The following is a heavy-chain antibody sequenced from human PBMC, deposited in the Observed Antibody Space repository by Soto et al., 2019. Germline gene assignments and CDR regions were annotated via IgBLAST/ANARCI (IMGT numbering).Heavy chain of an antibody. V-gene: IGHV3-23*01. CDR3: AKVAYSSSSLYYYYGMDV. J-gene: IGHJ6*02. Sequence: QPGGSLRLSCAASGFTFSSYAMSWVRQAPGKGLEWVSAISGSGGSTYYADSVKGRFTISRDNSKNTLYLQMNSLRAEDTAVYYCAKVAYSSSSLYYYYGMDVWGQGTTVTVS. D-gene: IGHD6-6*01. CDR2: ISGSGGST. CDR1: GFTFSSYA.